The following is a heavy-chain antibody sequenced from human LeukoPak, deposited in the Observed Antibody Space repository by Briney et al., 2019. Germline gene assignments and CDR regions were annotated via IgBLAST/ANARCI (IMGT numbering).Heavy chain of an antibody. Sequence: PGGSLRLSCAVSRFPFSTYAMTWVRQAPGQGLEYVSTISSNGADTYYADPVKGRFTISRDNSKNTLYLQMTSLRVEDTAVYYCANYRKPQGLDYWGQGTLVTVSS. D-gene: IGHD1-14*01. CDR2: ISSNGADT. CDR3: ANYRKPQGLDY. CDR1: RFPFSTYA. J-gene: IGHJ4*02. V-gene: IGHV3-23*01.